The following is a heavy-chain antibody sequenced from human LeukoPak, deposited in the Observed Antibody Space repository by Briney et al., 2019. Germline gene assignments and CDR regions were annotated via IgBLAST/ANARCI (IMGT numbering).Heavy chain of an antibody. Sequence: ASVKVSCKASGYTFTSYDINSVRQATGQGLEWMGWMNPNSGNTGYAQKFQGRVTITRNTSISTAYMELSSLRSEDTAVYYCARGITAYCSSTSCYTGGRGLDHYYYYYYMDVWGKGTTVTVSS. CDR3: ARGITAYCSSTSCYTGGRGLDHYYYYYYMDV. J-gene: IGHJ6*03. D-gene: IGHD2-2*02. CDR1: GYTFTSYD. V-gene: IGHV1-8*03. CDR2: MNPNSGNT.